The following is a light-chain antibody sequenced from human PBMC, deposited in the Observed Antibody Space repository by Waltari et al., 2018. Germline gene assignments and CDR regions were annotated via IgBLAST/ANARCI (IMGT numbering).Light chain of an antibody. V-gene: IGKV1-39*01. CDR1: QSISTY. Sequence: DIQMTQSPSSLSASVGDGVTIPCRASQSISTYLNWYQQKPGKAPKVLIYAASSLQSGVPSRFSGSGSGTDFTLTISSLQPEDFATYYCQQSYSTPYTFGQGTKLEIK. CDR3: QQSYSTPYT. J-gene: IGKJ2*01. CDR2: AAS.